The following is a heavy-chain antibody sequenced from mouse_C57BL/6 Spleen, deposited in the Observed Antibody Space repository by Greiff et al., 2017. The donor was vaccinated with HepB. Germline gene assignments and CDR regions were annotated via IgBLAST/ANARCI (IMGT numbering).Heavy chain of an antibody. CDR3: TREGYGYDLDY. J-gene: IGHJ2*01. CDR1: GYTFTDYE. V-gene: IGHV1-15*01. CDR2: IDPETGGT. Sequence: QVTLKVCGAELVRPGASVTLSCKASGYTFTDYEMHWVKQTPVHGLEWIGAIDPETGGTAYNQKFKGKAILTADKSSSTAYMELRSLTSEDSAVYYCTREGYGYDLDYWGQGTTLTVSS. D-gene: IGHD2-2*01.